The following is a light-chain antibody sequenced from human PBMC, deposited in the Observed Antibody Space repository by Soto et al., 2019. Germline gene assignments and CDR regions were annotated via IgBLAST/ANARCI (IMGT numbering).Light chain of an antibody. Sequence: DIVMTQSPDSLAVSLGERATINCKSSQSVLYRSSNKNYLAWYQQKPGQPPKLLIYWASTRESGVPDRFSGSGSGTDFTLTISSLQAEDVAVYYCQQYCTTPRTFGQGTRVEIK. CDR3: QQYCTTPRT. CDR2: WAS. CDR1: QSVLYRSSNKNY. V-gene: IGKV4-1*01. J-gene: IGKJ1*01.